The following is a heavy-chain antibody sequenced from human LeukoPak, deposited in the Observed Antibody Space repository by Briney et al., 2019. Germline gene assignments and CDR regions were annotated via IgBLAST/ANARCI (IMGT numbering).Heavy chain of an antibody. CDR2: ISGSGKST. D-gene: IGHD2-15*01. CDR3: ATGVAPFS. Sequence: PGGSLRLSCAASGFTFNTYAMAWVRQAPGQGLEWVSSISGSGKSTYYIDSVKGRFTISRDTSKNTLYLQMNSLRGEDTAVYYCATGVAPFSWGQGTLVTVSS. V-gene: IGHV3-23*01. J-gene: IGHJ5*02. CDR1: GFTFNTYA.